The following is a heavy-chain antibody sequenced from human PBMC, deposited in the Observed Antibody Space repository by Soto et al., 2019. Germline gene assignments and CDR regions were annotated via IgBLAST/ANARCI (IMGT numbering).Heavy chain of an antibody. D-gene: IGHD3-3*01. J-gene: IGHJ6*03. V-gene: IGHV1-8*01. Sequence: AELWCRVSSSAVACCYRKWVRQENGQGHEWMGWMNPNSGNTGYAQKFQGRVTMTRNTSISTAYMELSSLRSEDTAVYYCARNRRSYDFWSGLDNYNKAKDVSAKWTT. CDR1: SSAVACCY. CDR2: MNPNSGNT. CDR3: ARNRRSYDFWSGLDNYNKAKDV.